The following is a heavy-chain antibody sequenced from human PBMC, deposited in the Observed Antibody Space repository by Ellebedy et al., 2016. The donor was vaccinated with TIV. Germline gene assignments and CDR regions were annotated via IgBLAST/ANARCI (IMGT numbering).Heavy chain of an antibody. D-gene: IGHD6-13*01. CDR1: GFTFSSYS. V-gene: IGHV3-7*03. CDR2: IKQDGSEK. J-gene: IGHJ3*02. CDR3: AKDILPAAGTGSFDI. Sequence: GGSLRLXXAASGFTFSSYSMNWVRQAPGKGLEWVANIKQDGSEKYYVDSVKGRFTISRDNAKNSLYLQMNSLRAEDTALYYCAKDILPAAGTGSFDIWGQGTMVTVSS.